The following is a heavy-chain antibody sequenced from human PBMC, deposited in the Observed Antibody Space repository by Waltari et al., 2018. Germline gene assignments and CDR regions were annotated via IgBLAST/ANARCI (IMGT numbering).Heavy chain of an antibody. Sequence: EVQLVESGGGLVQPGRSLRLSCAASGFTFDAYAMHWVRPGPGKGLEWVSGISWNSGSIGYADSVKGRLTISRDNAKNSLYLQMNSLRAEDTALYYCAKAAVVTAESISYFDYWGQGTLVTVSS. CDR1: GFTFDAYA. D-gene: IGHD2-21*02. V-gene: IGHV3-9*01. CDR3: AKAAVVTAESISYFDY. J-gene: IGHJ4*02. CDR2: ISWNSGSI.